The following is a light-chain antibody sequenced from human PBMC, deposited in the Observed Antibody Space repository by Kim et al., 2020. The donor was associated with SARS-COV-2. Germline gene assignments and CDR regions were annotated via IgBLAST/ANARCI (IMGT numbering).Light chain of an antibody. CDR2: VESSGNY. J-gene: IGLJ2*01. Sequence: SSVKLTCTLKSWHTNYIIAWHQQHPGKAPRYLMNVESSGNYTVGSGLPDRFSGSASGADHYLTISNVQSEDEADYFCETWDKDFCVFVGGTQLTVL. CDR3: ETWDKDFCV. V-gene: IGLV4-60*03. CDR1: SWHTNYI.